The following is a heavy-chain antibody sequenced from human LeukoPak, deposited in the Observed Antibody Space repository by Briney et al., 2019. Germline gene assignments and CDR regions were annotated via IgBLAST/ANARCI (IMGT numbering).Heavy chain of an antibody. CDR3: ARHGISGTYYAAFDY. V-gene: IGHV4-39*01. CDR2: TYYSVIT. CDR1: GGSISSSSYG. Sequence: SETLSLTCTVSGGSISSSSYGWGWLRQPRGRGLGWFGLTYYSVITYYNPSHNSRVTISLDTSKNQLSLKLSSVTAADTAVYYCARHGISGTYYAAFDYWGEGTLVTVSS. J-gene: IGHJ4*02. D-gene: IGHD1-26*01.